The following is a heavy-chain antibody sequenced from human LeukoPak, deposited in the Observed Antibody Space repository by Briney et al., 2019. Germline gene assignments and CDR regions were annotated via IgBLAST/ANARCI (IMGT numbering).Heavy chain of an antibody. V-gene: IGHV4-38-2*02. J-gene: IGHJ3*02. D-gene: IGHD4-23*01. CDR3: ASDSVVDAFDM. Sequence: TLSLTCTITDYRNSSGYYWSWVRQPPGNRIKWIGSISHSGSTYYNPSLKSRVTISVDTSKNQFSLKLSSVTAADTAVYYCASDSVVDAFDMCGQGTMVTVSS. CDR1: DYRNSSGYY. CDR2: ISHSGST.